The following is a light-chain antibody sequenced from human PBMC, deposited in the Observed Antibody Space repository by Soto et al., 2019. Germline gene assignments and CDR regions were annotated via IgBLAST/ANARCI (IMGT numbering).Light chain of an antibody. V-gene: IGKV1-5*03. CDR3: QHYNSYSQPWT. CDR2: KAS. Sequence: DIQMTQSPSTLSGSVGDRVTITCRASQTISSWLAWYQQKPGKAPKLLIYKASTLKSGVPSRFSGSGSGTEFTLTISSLQPDDFATYYCQHYNSYSQPWTFGQGTKVDIK. J-gene: IGKJ1*01. CDR1: QTISSW.